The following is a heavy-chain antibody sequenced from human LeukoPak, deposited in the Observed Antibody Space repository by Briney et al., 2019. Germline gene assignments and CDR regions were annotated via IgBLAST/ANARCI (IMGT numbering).Heavy chain of an antibody. D-gene: IGHD3-16*01. V-gene: IGHV3-23*01. CDR1: GFTFSSYA. J-gene: IGHJ4*02. Sequence: GGSLRLSCAASGFTFSSYAMSWVCEAPGGGLEWVSIITAGGGNKTYADSVKDRFTTSRDNSNNTVYLQMNSLRAEDTAVYYCAKDSPSFGIVFDSWGQGTLVTVSS. CDR2: ITAGGGNK. CDR3: AKDSPSFGIVFDS.